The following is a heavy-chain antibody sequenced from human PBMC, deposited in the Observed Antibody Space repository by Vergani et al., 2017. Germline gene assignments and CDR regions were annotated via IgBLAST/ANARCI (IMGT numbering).Heavy chain of an antibody. V-gene: IGHV1-69*01. CDR2: IIPMFDTA. Sequence: QVQLVQSGAEVKKPGSSVKVSCKASGGTFSNYAISWVRQAPGQGLEWMGWIIPMFDTANYAQKFHGRVTITADESTSTTYMELSSRRWEETAVFYCAGGKYQLRCVMSYCYSDMVVGGKGTTVTVAS. J-gene: IGHJ6*03. CDR1: GGTFSNYA. D-gene: IGHD2-2*01. CDR3: AGGKYQLRCVMSYCYSDMVV.